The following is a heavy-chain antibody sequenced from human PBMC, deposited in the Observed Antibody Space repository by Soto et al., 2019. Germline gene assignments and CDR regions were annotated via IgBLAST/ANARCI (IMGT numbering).Heavy chain of an antibody. D-gene: IGHD1-1*01. CDR3: AREGRMGTFDY. J-gene: IGHJ4*02. CDR1: GGSVSGGSYF. CDR2: FYYSGST. V-gene: IGHV4-61*01. Sequence: QVQLQESGPGLVRPSETLSLTCTVSGGSVSGGSYFWSWVGQPPGKGLEWIGYFYYSGSTKYNPSLKSRVTILEDTSKNQFSLKLNSVTAADTAVYYCAREGRMGTFDYWGQGALVTVSS.